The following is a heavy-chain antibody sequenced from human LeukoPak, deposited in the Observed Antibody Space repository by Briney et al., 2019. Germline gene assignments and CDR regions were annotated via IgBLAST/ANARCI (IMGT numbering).Heavy chain of an antibody. CDR1: GYTFTSYY. CDR2: IDPSDGTT. CDR3: ARDPNGYCSGGRCYHFDY. J-gene: IGHJ4*02. D-gene: IGHD2-15*01. V-gene: IGHV1-46*01. Sequence: EASVKVSCKASGYTFTSYYMHWVRQAPGQGLECMGVIDPSDGTTIYAQKFQDRVTMTRDTSTSIVYMELSSLTSEDTAVYYCARDPNGYCSGGRCYHFDYWGQGTLVTVSS.